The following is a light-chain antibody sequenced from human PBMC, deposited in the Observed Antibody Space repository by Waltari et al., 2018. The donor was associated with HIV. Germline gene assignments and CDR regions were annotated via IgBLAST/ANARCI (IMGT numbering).Light chain of an antibody. J-gene: IGLJ2*01. Sequence: QSVLTQPPAVSAAPGQKVTISCSGTTSNIGNNFVSWYQKLPGTAPKPLIFDTQKRPSGVSDRFSASKSATSATLDITGLHTGDEAEYYCGTWDTSLNAGVFGGGTKVSVL. CDR3: GTWDTSLNAGV. V-gene: IGLV1-51*01. CDR2: DTQ. CDR1: TSNIGNNF.